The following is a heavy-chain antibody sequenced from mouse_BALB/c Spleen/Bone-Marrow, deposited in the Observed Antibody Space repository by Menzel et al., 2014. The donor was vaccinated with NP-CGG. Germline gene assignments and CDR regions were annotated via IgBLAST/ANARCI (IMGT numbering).Heavy chain of an antibody. CDR2: ISMYSGKT. V-gene: IGHV1S137*01. Sequence: QVQLQQPGLELVRPGVSVKISCKGSGYTLTDYAMHWVKQSHAKSLEWIGVISMYSGKTNYNQQFKGKATMTVDKSSSTAYIELPRLTSEDSAIYFCGRYCVCKCHYAMGYLGHGTSVSISS. CDR1: GYTLTDYA. CDR3: GRYCVCKCHYAMGY. J-gene: IGHJ4*01. D-gene: IGHD6-1*01.